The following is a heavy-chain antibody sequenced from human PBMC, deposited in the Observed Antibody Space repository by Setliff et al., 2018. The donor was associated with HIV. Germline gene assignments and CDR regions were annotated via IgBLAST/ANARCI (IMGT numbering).Heavy chain of an antibody. CDR3: ARGGGWYLDY. V-gene: IGHV3-23*01. CDR1: GFTFKKYA. CDR2: ISGSGESI. J-gene: IGHJ4*02. D-gene: IGHD6-19*01. Sequence: GGSLRLSCAASGFTFKKYAMSWVRHAPGKGLEWVSVISGSGESIYHTDSVKGRFTISRDNFKNTLYLQMNSLRAEDTAVYYCARGGGWYLDYWGQGTLVTVSS.